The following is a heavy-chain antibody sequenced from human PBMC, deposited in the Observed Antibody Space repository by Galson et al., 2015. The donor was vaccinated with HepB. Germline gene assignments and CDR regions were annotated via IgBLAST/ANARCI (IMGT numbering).Heavy chain of an antibody. V-gene: IGHV1-69*06. Sequence: SVKVSCKASGGTFSSYAISWVRQAPGQGLEWMGGIIPIFGTANYAQKFQGRVTITADKSTSTAYMELSSLRSEDTAVYYCASSPYSSRGGRGLYYYYGMDVWGQGTTVTVSS. CDR2: IIPIFGTA. J-gene: IGHJ6*02. CDR3: ASSPYSSRGGRGLYYYYGMDV. D-gene: IGHD6-13*01. CDR1: GGTFSSYA.